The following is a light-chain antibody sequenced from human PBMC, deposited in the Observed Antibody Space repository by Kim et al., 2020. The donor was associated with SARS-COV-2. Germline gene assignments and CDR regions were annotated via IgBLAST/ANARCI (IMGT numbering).Light chain of an antibody. CDR2: EVS. J-gene: IGLJ2*01. V-gene: IGLV2-14*01. CDR1: SSDVGGYNY. Sequence: QSALTQPASVSGSPGQSITISCTGTSSDVGGYNYVSWYQQHPGKAPKLMIYEVSNRPSGVSNRFSGSKSGNTASLTISGLQAEDEADYYCSSHTSSSTRGVFGGGTQLTVL. CDR3: SSHTSSSTRGV.